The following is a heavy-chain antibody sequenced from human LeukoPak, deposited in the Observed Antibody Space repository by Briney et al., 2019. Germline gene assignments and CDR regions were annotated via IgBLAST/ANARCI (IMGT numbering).Heavy chain of an antibody. D-gene: IGHD1/OR15-1a*01. CDR1: GGSISSGSHY. CDR2: IYYSGSTYSGST. J-gene: IGHJ6*04. Sequence: PSETLSLTCTVSGGSISSGSHYWGWIRQPPGKGLEWIGSIYYSGSTYSGSTYYNPSLKSRVTISVDTSKNQFSLKLSSVTAADTAVYFCARRPEHRSFVWGKGTTVIVSS. V-gene: IGHV4-39*01. CDR3: ARRPEHRSFV.